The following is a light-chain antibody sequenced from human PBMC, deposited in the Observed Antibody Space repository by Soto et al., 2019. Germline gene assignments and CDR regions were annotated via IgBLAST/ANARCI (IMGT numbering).Light chain of an antibody. J-gene: IGLJ1*01. CDR2: ANS. CDR3: QSYDSSLSGDV. V-gene: IGLV1-40*01. Sequence: QSVLTQPPSVSGAPGQRVTISCTGSSSNIGAGYDVHWYQQLPGTAPKLLIYANSNRPSGVPDRFSGSKSDTSASLAITGLQAEDEADYYCQSYDSSLSGDVFGTGTKVTVL. CDR1: SSNIGAGYD.